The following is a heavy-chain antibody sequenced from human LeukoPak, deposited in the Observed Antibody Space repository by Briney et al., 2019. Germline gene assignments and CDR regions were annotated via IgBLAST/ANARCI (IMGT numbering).Heavy chain of an antibody. D-gene: IGHD6-19*01. Sequence: SETLSLTCAVYGGSFSGYYWSWIRQPPGKGLEWIGEINHSGSTNYNPSLKSRVTISVDTSKNQFSLKLSSVTAADTAVYYCARLIAVPGTHHWGQGTLVTVSS. CDR2: INHSGST. J-gene: IGHJ5*02. CDR1: GGSFSGYY. CDR3: ARLIAVPGTHH. V-gene: IGHV4-34*01.